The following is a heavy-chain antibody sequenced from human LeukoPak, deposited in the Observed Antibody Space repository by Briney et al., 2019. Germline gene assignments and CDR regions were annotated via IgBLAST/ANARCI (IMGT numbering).Heavy chain of an antibody. J-gene: IGHJ4*02. Sequence: PGGSLRLSCAASGLTFSRYDMSWVRQAPGKGLEWVSAISGSGGSTYYADSVKGRFTISRDNSKNTLYLQMNSLRAEDTAVYFCARDRGSPLRKPIPRDYYFDSWGQGSLVTVSS. CDR3: ARDRGSPLRKPIPRDYYFDS. CDR1: GLTFSRYD. V-gene: IGHV3-23*01. CDR2: ISGSGGST. D-gene: IGHD2-21*01.